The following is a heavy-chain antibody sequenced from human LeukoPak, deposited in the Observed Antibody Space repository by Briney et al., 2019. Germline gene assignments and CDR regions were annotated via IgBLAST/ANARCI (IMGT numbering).Heavy chain of an antibody. V-gene: IGHV4-34*01. J-gene: IGHJ5*02. CDR2: INNSEST. CDR3: AREPYGSGIYFPGRRFDP. D-gene: IGHD3-10*01. CDR1: GGSFSGYY. Sequence: SETLSLTCAVYGGSFSGYYWSGLRQPPGRGVEWIGEINNSESTNYNPSLKSRFTISGDTSKNQFSLKLSSVTAADTAVYYCAREPYGSGIYFPGRRFDPWGQGTLVTVSS.